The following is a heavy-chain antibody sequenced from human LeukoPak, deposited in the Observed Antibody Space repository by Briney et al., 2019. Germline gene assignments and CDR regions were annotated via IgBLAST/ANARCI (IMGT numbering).Heavy chain of an antibody. CDR1: GASISSGTDY. D-gene: IGHD3-10*01. V-gene: IGHV4-39*07. Sequence: PSETLSLTCTVSGASISSGTDYWGWIRQPPGKGLEWIGSIYYSGSTYYNPSLKSRVTISVDTSKNQFSLKLTSVTAADTAVYYCARAGYYASGSPSGLYWGQGTLVTVSS. CDR2: IYYSGST. CDR3: ARAGYYASGSPSGLY. J-gene: IGHJ4*02.